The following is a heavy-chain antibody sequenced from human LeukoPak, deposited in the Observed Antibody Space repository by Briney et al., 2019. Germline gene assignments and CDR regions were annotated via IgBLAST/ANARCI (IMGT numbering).Heavy chain of an antibody. V-gene: IGHV1-18*01. CDR1: GYTFTSYG. CDR3: ARDLEDIVVVVAVY. D-gene: IGHD2-15*01. CDR2: ISAYNGNT. Sequence: ASVKVSCKASGYTFTSYGISWVRQAPGQGREWMGWISAYNGNTNYAQKLQGRVTMTTDTSTSTAYMELRSLRSDDTAVYYCARDLEDIVVVVAVYWGQGTLVTVSS. J-gene: IGHJ4*02.